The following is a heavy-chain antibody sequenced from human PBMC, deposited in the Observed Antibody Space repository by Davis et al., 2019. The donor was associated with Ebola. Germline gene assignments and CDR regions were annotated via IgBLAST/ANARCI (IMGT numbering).Heavy chain of an antibody. CDR3: AKDYYDSSGRYFDL. Sequence: PGGSLRLSCAASGFTFSNYGIHWVRQSPGKGLEWVAFISYDGSDKYYADSVKGRFTVSRDNSKNTLYLQMNSLRAEDTALYYCAKDYYDSSGRYFDLWGRGTLVTVSS. CDR2: ISYDGSDK. CDR1: GFTFSNYG. J-gene: IGHJ2*01. V-gene: IGHV3-30*18. D-gene: IGHD3-22*01.